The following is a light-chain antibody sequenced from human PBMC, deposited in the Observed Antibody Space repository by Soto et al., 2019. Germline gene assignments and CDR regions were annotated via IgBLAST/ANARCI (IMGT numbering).Light chain of an antibody. CDR3: QQYGSSPLT. Sequence: EIVLTQSPGTLSLSPGKRVTLSCRAIQSVSSSYLAWYQQKPGQAPRLLIYGASSRATGIPDRFSGGGSGTDFTLTISRMEPEDFAVYYCQQYGSSPLTFGGGTKVDIK. CDR1: QSVSSSY. V-gene: IGKV3-20*01. J-gene: IGKJ4*01. CDR2: GAS.